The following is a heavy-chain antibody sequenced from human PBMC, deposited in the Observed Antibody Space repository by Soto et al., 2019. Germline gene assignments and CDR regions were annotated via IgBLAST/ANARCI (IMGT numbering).Heavy chain of an antibody. V-gene: IGHV1-8*01. D-gene: IGHD2-2*01. CDR2: MNPNSGNT. Sequence: QVQLVQSGAEVKKPGASVKVSCKASGYTFTSYDINWVRQATGQGLEWMGWMNPNSGNTGYAQKFRGRVTMTRNTSISTAYMELSSLRSEDTAVYYCARAPFLRCSSTSCYEGMDVWGQGTTVTVSS. CDR1: GYTFTSYD. CDR3: ARAPFLRCSSTSCYEGMDV. J-gene: IGHJ6*02.